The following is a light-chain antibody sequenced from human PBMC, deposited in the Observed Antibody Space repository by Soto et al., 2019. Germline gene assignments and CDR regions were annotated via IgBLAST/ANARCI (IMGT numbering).Light chain of an antibody. CDR1: SSDVGDYDY. CDR2: EVI. CDR3: SSYAVSNGVV. J-gene: IGLJ3*02. Sequence: QSALTQPPSASGSPGQSVTISCAGTSSDVGDYDYVSWYQLHPGKAPKLLIYEVIKRPSGVPDRFSGSKTGNTASLTVSGLQAEDEAVYYCSSYAVSNGVVFGGGTKLTVL. V-gene: IGLV2-8*01.